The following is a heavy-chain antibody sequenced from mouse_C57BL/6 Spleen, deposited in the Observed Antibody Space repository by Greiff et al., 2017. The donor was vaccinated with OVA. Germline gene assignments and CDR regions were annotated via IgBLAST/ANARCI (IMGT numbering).Heavy chain of an antibody. Sequence: VQLQESGPELVKPGASVKISCKASGYAFSSSWMNWVKQRPGKGLEWIGRIYPGDGDTNYNGKFKGKATLTADKSSSTAYMQLSSLTSEDSAVYFCASDFPWYFDVWGTGTTVTVSS. CDR3: ASDFPWYFDV. J-gene: IGHJ1*03. V-gene: IGHV1-82*01. CDR1: GYAFSSSW. CDR2: IYPGDGDT.